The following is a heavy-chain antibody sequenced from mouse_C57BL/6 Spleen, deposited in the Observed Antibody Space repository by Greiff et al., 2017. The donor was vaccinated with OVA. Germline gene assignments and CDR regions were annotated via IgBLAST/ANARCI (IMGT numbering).Heavy chain of an antibody. CDR2: IYPGDGDT. Sequence: QVQLKQSGPELVKPGASVKISCKASGYAFSSSWMNWVKQRPGKGLEWIGRIYPGDGDTNYNGKFKGKATLTADKSSSTAYMQLSSLTSEDSAVYFCARDYGSSPLAMDYWGQGTSVTVSS. CDR3: ARDYGSSPLAMDY. V-gene: IGHV1-82*01. CDR1: GYAFSSSW. J-gene: IGHJ4*01. D-gene: IGHD1-1*01.